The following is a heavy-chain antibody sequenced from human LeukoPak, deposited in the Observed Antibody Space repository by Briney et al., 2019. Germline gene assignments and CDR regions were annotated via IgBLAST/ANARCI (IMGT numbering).Heavy chain of an antibody. D-gene: IGHD3-22*01. Sequence: GASVKVSCKASGYTSTGYYMHWVRQAPGQGLEWMGWINPNSGGTNYAQKFQGRVTITRDTSISTAYMELSRLRSDDTAVYYCARDYYDSSGYYWGQGTLVTVSS. J-gene: IGHJ4*02. V-gene: IGHV1-2*02. CDR3: ARDYYDSSGYY. CDR2: INPNSGGT. CDR1: GYTSTGYY.